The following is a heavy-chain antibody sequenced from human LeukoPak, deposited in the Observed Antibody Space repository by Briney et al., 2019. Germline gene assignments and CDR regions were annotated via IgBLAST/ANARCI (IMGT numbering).Heavy chain of an antibody. D-gene: IGHD3-3*01. J-gene: IGHJ5*02. Sequence: KPSETLSLTCTVSGYSISSGYYWGWIRQPPGKGLEWIGSIYHSGSTYYNPSLKSRVTISVDTSKNQFSLKLSSVTAADTAVYYCARITSVFDPWGQGTLVTVSS. CDR1: GYSISSGYY. CDR3: ARITSVFDP. V-gene: IGHV4-38-2*02. CDR2: IYHSGST.